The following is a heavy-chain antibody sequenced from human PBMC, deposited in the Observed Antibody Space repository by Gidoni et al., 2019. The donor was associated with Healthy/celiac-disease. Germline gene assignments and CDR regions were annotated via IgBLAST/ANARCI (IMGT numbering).Heavy chain of an antibody. CDR3: APGIAVENWFDP. D-gene: IGHD6-19*01. Sequence: QLQLQESGPGLVKPSETLSLTCTVSGGSISSSSYYWGWIRQPPGKGLEWIGSIYYSGSTYYNPSLKSRVTISVDTSKNQFSLKLSSVTAADTAVYYCAPGIAVENWFDPWGQGTLVTVSS. J-gene: IGHJ5*02. CDR2: IYYSGST. V-gene: IGHV4-39*01. CDR1: GGSISSSSYY.